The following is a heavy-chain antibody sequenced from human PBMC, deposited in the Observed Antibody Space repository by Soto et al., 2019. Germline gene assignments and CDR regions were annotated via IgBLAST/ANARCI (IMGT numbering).Heavy chain of an antibody. V-gene: IGHV4-59*04. Sequence: SETLSLTCTVSGGSISSYYWSWIRQPPGKGLEWIGYIYYSGSTYYNPSLKSRVTISVDTSKNQFSLKLSSVTAADTAVYYCARQRVLRYFDWQPYDYWGQGTLVTVSS. CDR1: GGSISSYY. D-gene: IGHD3-9*01. CDR3: ARQRVLRYFDWQPYDY. J-gene: IGHJ4*02. CDR2: IYYSGST.